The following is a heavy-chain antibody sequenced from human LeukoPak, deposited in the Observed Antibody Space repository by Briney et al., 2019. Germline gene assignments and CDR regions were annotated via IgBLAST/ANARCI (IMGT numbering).Heavy chain of an antibody. Sequence: VASVKVSCKVSGYTLTELSMHWVRQAPGKGLEWMGGFDPEDGETIYAQKFQGRVTMTRDTSTSTVYMELSSLRSEDTAVYYCARDAMVRGAVYFDYWGQGTLVTVSS. D-gene: IGHD3-10*01. CDR3: ARDAMVRGAVYFDY. V-gene: IGHV1-24*01. J-gene: IGHJ4*02. CDR2: FDPEDGET. CDR1: GYTLTELS.